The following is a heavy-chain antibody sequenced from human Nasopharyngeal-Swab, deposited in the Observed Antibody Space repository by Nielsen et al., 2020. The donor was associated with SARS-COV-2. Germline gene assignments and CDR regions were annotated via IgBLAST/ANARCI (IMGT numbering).Heavy chain of an antibody. CDR2: ISAYNGNT. CDR3: VRVAARPPADY. CDR1: GYTFTSYD. J-gene: IGHJ4*02. V-gene: IGHV1-18*01. Sequence: ASVKVSCKASGYTFTSYDINWVRQAPGQGLEWMGWISAYNGNTNYAQKLQGRVTMTTDTSTSTAYMELRSLRSDDTAVYYCVRVAARPPADYWGQGTLVTVSS. D-gene: IGHD6-6*01.